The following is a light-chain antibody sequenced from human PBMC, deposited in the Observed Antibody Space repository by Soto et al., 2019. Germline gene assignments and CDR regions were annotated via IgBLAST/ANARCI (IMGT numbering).Light chain of an antibody. J-gene: IGKJ4*01. V-gene: IGKV1-39*01. CDR3: YLSYSTPIT. Sequence: DIQMTQSPSSLSASVGDRVTITCRASQSISSYLNWYQQKPGKAPKLLIYAASSLQSGVPSRFSGSGSGTDFTLTISSLQPEDFATYYCYLSYSTPITFGGGTKVDIK. CDR1: QSISSY. CDR2: AAS.